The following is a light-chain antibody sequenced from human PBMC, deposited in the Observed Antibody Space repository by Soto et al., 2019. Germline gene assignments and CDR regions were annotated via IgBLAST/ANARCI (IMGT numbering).Light chain of an antibody. CDR2: RDS. CDR3: QVWYSSTVV. Sequence: SYELTQPLSVSVALGQTARITCGGNNIGSKNVHGYQQKPGQAPVMVIYRDSNRPSGIPERFSGYNSGNTATLTISRAQAGDEADYYCQVWYSSTVVFGGGTKRTVL. CDR1: NIGSKN. V-gene: IGLV3-9*01. J-gene: IGLJ2*01.